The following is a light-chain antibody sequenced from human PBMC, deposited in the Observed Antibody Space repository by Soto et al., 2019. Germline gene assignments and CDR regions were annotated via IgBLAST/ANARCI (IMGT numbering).Light chain of an antibody. CDR1: QSVSSY. CDR2: DAS. Sequence: EIMLTQSPATLSLSPGERATLSCRASQSVSSYLAWYQQKPGQAPRLLIYDASNRATGIPARFSGSGSGTDFTLTISSLEPEDFAVYYCQQRSNWPLTSGGGTKVEIK. CDR3: QQRSNWPLT. J-gene: IGKJ4*01. V-gene: IGKV3-11*01.